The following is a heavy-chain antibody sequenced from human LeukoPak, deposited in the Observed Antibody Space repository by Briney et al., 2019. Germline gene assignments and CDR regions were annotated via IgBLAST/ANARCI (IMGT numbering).Heavy chain of an antibody. CDR1: GDSISSSSYC. V-gene: IGHV4-39*01. CDR3: ARHSRSGYIGYENAFDI. Sequence: SETLSLTCTVSGDSISSSSYCWDWIRQPPGKGLEWIGNIYNSADTHYNPSLKTRITMSVDTSKNQFSLKLNSVTAADTGIYYCARHSRSGYIGYENAFDIWGQGTMVTVSS. J-gene: IGHJ3*02. D-gene: IGHD5-12*01. CDR2: IYNSADT.